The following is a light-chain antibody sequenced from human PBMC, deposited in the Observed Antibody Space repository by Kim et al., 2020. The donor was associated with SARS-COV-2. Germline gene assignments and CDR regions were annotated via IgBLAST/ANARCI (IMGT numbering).Light chain of an antibody. CDR3: AAWDDSLSGWV. CDR2: RNN. Sequence: ELTQPPSASGTPGQRVTIYCSGSSSNIGSNYVYWHQQFPGTAPKVLIYRNNLRPSGVPDRVSGSKSGTSASLAISDLRSEDEADYYCAAWDDSLSGWVFGGGTQLTVL. J-gene: IGLJ3*02. CDR1: SSNIGSNY. V-gene: IGLV1-47*01.